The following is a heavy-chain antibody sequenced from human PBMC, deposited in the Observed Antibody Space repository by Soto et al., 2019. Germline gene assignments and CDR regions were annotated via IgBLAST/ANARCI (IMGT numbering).Heavy chain of an antibody. Sequence: ASVKVSCKASGGTFSSYAISWVRQAPGQGLEWMGGIIPIFGTANYAQKFQGRVTITADESTSTAYMELSSLRSEDTAVYYCARSPHQLLYSHFDYRGQGTLVTASS. D-gene: IGHD2-2*02. CDR2: IIPIFGTA. V-gene: IGHV1-69*13. CDR1: GGTFSSYA. CDR3: ARSPHQLLYSHFDY. J-gene: IGHJ4*02.